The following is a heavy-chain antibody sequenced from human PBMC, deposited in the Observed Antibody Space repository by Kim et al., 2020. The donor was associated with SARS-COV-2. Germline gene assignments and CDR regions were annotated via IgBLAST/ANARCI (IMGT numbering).Heavy chain of an antibody. V-gene: IGHV3-33*01. J-gene: IGHJ6*02. Sequence: GGSLRLSCAASGFTFSSYGMHWVRQAPGKGLEWVAVIWYDGSNKYYADSVKGRFTISRDNSKNTLYLQMNSLRAEDTAVYYCARDLRFSSGWPPFYYYGMDVWGQGTTVTVSS. D-gene: IGHD6-19*01. CDR1: GFTFSSYG. CDR2: IWYDGSNK. CDR3: ARDLRFSSGWPPFYYYGMDV.